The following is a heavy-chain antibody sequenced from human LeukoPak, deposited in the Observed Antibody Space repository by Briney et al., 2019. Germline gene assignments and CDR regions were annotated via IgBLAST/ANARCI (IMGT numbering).Heavy chain of an antibody. D-gene: IGHD1-26*01. Sequence: PGGSLRLSCAASGVTFSSDSMNWVRQGPGKGLGWGSSISISRSYIYYAHSSRGGFTISRDNDNNSLYLQMHSLRAEDTAVYYCAKRIVGATTLDALDIWGKGPMVTVPS. V-gene: IGHV3-21*01. CDR3: AKRIVGATTLDALDI. CDR2: ISISRSYI. CDR1: GVTFSSDS. J-gene: IGHJ3*02.